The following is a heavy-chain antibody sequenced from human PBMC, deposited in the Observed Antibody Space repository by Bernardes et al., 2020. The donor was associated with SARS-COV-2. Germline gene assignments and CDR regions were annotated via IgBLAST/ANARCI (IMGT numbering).Heavy chain of an antibody. J-gene: IGHJ5*02. D-gene: IGHD2-2*01. V-gene: IGHV1-18*01. CDR2: ISAHNGNT. Sequence: ASVKVSCKASGYTFTTYGISWVRQAPGQGLEWMGWISAHNGNTNHAQKLQGRVTMTTDTSTSTAYMELRSLRSDDTAVYYCARDAVVPASHMGRRWFDPWGQGTLVTVSS. CDR3: ARDAVVPASHMGRRWFDP. CDR1: GYTFTTYG.